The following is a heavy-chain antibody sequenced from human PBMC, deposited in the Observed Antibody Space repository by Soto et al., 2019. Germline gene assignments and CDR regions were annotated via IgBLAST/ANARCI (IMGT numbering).Heavy chain of an antibody. CDR1: GYTFTSYA. CDR3: ARDQTVGDGYNFPFDI. Sequence: ASVKVSCQASGYTFTSYAMHWVRQSPGQRLEWMGWINAGNGNTKYSQKFQGRVTITRDTSASTAYMELSSLRSEDTAVYYCARDQTVGDGYNFPFDIWGQGTMVTVSS. CDR2: INAGNGNT. J-gene: IGHJ3*02. D-gene: IGHD5-12*01. V-gene: IGHV1-3*01.